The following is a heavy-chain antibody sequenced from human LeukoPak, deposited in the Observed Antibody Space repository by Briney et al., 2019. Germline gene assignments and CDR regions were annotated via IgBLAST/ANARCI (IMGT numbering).Heavy chain of an antibody. J-gene: IGHJ4*02. CDR2: ISAYNGNT. Sequence: GASVKVSCKASGYTFTSYGISWVRQAPGQGLEWMGWISAYNGNTNYAQKFQGRVTMTRDTSISTAYMELSRLRSDDTAVYYCARRKPHSSGWYIFGYWGQGTLVTVSS. V-gene: IGHV1-18*01. CDR3: ARRKPHSSGWYIFGY. CDR1: GYTFTSYG. D-gene: IGHD6-19*01.